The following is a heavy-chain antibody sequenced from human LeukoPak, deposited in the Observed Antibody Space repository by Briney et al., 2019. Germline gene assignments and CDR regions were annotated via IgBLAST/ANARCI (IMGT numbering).Heavy chain of an antibody. Sequence: SQTLSLTCTVSGGSISSGSYYWSWIRQPAGKGLEWIGRIYTSGSTNYNPSLKSRVTISVDTSKNQFSLKLSSVTAADTAVYYCARGSHCSGGSCYSAYFDYWGQGTLVTVSS. CDR3: ARGSHCSGGSCYSAYFDY. CDR2: IYTSGST. J-gene: IGHJ4*02. CDR1: GGSISSGSYY. V-gene: IGHV4-61*02. D-gene: IGHD2-15*01.